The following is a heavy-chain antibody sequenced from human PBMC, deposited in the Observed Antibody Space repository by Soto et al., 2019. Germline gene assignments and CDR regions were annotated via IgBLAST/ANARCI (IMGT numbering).Heavy chain of an antibody. CDR3: TTDLLSLIVATLLRSY. CDR1: GFTFSNAW. V-gene: IGHV3-15*01. Sequence: EVQLVESGGGLVKPGGSLRLSCAASGFTFSNAWMSWVRQAPGKGLEWVGRIKSKTDGGTTDYAAPVKGRFTISRDDSKNTLYLQMNSLKTEDTAVYYCTTDLLSLIVATLLRSYWGQGTLVTVSS. D-gene: IGHD5-12*01. CDR2: IKSKTDGGTT. J-gene: IGHJ4*02.